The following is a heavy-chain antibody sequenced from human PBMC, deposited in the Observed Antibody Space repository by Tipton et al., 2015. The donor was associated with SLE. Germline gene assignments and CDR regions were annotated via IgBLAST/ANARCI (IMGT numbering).Heavy chain of an antibody. V-gene: IGHV4-61*08. D-gene: IGHD3-3*01. CDR2: VHNSGRT. CDR1: GGSITGYDEF. CDR3: TKGPKDFWNGYWNWFDP. Sequence: GLVKPSETLSLSCSVSGGSITGYDEFWAWIRQSPGKGLEWIAYVHNSGRTNFNPSLRSRVAISVATSNQFSLQLSAVTTADTAVYYCTKGPKDFWNGYWNWFDPWGQGTLVSVSS. J-gene: IGHJ5*02.